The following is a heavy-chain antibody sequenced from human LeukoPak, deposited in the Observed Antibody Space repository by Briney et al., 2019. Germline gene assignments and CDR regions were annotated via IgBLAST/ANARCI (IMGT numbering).Heavy chain of an antibody. D-gene: IGHD5-18*01. CDR3: ARGLRRGSRQSGYSHRWGFDI. CDR2: IYYSGST. V-gene: IGHV4-39*07. CDR1: GGSISSSSYY. J-gene: IGHJ3*02. Sequence: SETLSLTCTVSGGSISSSSYYWGWIRQPPGKGLEWIGSIYYSGSTYYNPSLKSRVTISVDTSKNQFSLKLSSVTAADTAVYYCARGLRRGSRQSGYSHRWGFDIWAKGQWSPSLQ.